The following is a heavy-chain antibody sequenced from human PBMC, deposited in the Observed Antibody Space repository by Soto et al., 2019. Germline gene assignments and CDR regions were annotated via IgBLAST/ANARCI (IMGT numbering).Heavy chain of an antibody. Sequence: QVTLKESGPVLVKPTETLTLTCTVSGFSLSNARMGVSWIRQPQGKALEWLAHIFSNDEKSYSTSLKSTLTISNDNCKSLVVLTMTNMDPVYIANYFCVRINYVRYGSSISFSLNYYYMDVLGKVTTVTVSS. CDR2: IFSNDEK. V-gene: IGHV2-26*01. CDR1: GFSLSNARMG. D-gene: IGHD2-2*01. CDR3: VRINYVRYGSSISFSLNYYYMDV. J-gene: IGHJ6*03.